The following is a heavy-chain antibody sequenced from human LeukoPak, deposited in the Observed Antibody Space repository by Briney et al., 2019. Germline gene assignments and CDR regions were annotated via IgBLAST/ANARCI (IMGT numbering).Heavy chain of an antibody. CDR3: ARRLDFDILSGYFGDYYFEY. Sequence: GASVKVSCKASGYTFTGYGITWMRQAPGQGLEWMGWINSNNGDTNYARKFQGRVTMTTDTSTSTAYMELRRLRSDDTAIYYCARRLDFDILSGYFGDYYFEYWGQGTLVTVSS. D-gene: IGHD3-9*01. V-gene: IGHV1-18*01. J-gene: IGHJ4*02. CDR1: GYTFTGYG. CDR2: INSNNGDT.